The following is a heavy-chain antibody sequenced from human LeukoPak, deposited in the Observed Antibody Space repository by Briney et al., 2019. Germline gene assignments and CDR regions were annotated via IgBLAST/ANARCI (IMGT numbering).Heavy chain of an antibody. CDR1: GFAFSRFD. CDR3: VRADSGGWPDLDY. V-gene: IGHV3-13*01. D-gene: IGHD6-19*01. Sequence: GGSLRLSCLASGFAFSRFDMHWVRQPIGKGLEWVSGIDTAGDTYYPDSVKGRFTISRENVKNSIYLHMNSLRAGDTAVYFCVRADSGGWPDLDYWGQGTLVTVSS. CDR2: IDTAGDT. J-gene: IGHJ4*02.